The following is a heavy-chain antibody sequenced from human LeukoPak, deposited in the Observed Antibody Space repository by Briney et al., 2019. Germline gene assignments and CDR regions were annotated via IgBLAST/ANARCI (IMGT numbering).Heavy chain of an antibody. J-gene: IGHJ6*02. CDR2: ISGTGVST. V-gene: IGHV3-23*01. CDR3: AKDHDPYGSGSSGMDV. CDR1: GFTFSSYA. D-gene: IGHD3-10*01. Sequence: PGGSLRLSCAASGFTFSSYAVNWVRQAPGKGLEWVSGISGTGVSTYYADSVKGRFSISRDNSKNTLYLQMNRVRAVDTAVYYCAKDHDPYGSGSSGMDVWGQGTTVTVSS.